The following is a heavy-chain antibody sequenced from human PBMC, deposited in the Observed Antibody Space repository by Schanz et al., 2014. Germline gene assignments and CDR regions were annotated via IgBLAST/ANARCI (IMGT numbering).Heavy chain of an antibody. CDR3: ARAPGANASPYYFDY. Sequence: EVQLVESGGGLVQPGRSLSLSCAASGFIFEDYAMYWVRQAPWKGLEWVSGISWNSYSLLYADSVQGRFTISRDNAKNSLYLQMNSLRHDDTAFYYCARAPGANASPYYFDYWGQGSLVTVSS. CDR2: ISWNSYSL. D-gene: IGHD2-8*01. V-gene: IGHV3-9*01. J-gene: IGHJ4*02. CDR1: GFIFEDYA.